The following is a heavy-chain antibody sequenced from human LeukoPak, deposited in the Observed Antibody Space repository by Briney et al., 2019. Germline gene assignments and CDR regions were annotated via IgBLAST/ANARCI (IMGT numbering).Heavy chain of an antibody. J-gene: IGHJ6*03. CDR2: ISWNSGSI. Sequence: GRSLRLSCAASGFTFDDYAMHWVRQAPGKGLEWVSGISWNSGSIGYADSVKGRFTISRDNAKNSLYLQMNSLRAEDTALYYCAKGSWSTYCYYYMDVWGKGTTVTVSS. CDR3: AKGSWSTYCYYYMDV. D-gene: IGHD6-13*01. V-gene: IGHV3-9*01. CDR1: GFTFDDYA.